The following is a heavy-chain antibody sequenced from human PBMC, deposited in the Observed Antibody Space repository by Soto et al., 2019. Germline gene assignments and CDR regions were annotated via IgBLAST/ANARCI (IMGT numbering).Heavy chain of an antibody. D-gene: IGHD2-15*01. CDR3: ASGKAATVPLYYFDY. J-gene: IGHJ4*02. Sequence: SVKVSCKASGGTFSSYAISWVRQAPGQGLEWMGGIIPIFGTANYAQKFQGRVTITADKSTSTAYMELSSLRSEDTAVYYCASGKAATVPLYYFDYWGQGTLVTVSS. V-gene: IGHV1-69*06. CDR1: GGTFSSYA. CDR2: IIPIFGTA.